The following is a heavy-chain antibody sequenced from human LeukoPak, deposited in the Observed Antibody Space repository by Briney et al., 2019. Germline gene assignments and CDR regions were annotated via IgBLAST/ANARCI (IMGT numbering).Heavy chain of an antibody. CDR2: ITNSGTT. D-gene: IGHD2-15*01. Sequence: PSETLSLTCNVSGESISSHYWSWTRQSPGKGLEWIGYITNSGTTKFNPSLKSRVTISRDTSKNQISLRLTSVTAADTAVFFCARGGSNPGLFDIWGQGIMVTVSS. J-gene: IGHJ3*02. V-gene: IGHV4-59*11. CDR1: GESISSHY. CDR3: ARGGSNPGLFDI.